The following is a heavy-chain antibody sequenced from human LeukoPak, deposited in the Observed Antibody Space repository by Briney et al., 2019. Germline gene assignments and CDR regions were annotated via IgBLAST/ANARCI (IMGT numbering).Heavy chain of an antibody. V-gene: IGHV3-48*03. CDR2: ISTGGSTI. J-gene: IGHJ4*02. Sequence: GGSLRLSCAASGFTFSNYEMNWVRQAPGKGLEWISFISTGGSTIYYADSVKGRFTISRDNAKTSLYLETNSLRAEDTAVYYCARDGTGGWNGDYWGQGTLVTVSS. CDR3: ARDGTGGWNGDY. D-gene: IGHD1-1*01. CDR1: GFTFSNYE.